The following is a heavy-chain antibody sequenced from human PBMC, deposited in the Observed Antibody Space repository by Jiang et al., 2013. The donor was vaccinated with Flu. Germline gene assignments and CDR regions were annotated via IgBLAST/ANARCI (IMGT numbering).Heavy chain of an antibody. D-gene: IGHD2-15*01. J-gene: IGHJ4*02. CDR2: IYSGGST. Sequence: QLVESGGGLIQPGGSLRLSCAASGFTVSSNYMSWVRQAPGKGLEWVSVIYSGGSTYYADSVKGRFTISRDNSKNTLYLQMNSLRAEDTAVYYCARDPYCSGGSCYSDGYWGQGTLVTVSS. V-gene: IGHV3-53*01. CDR3: ARDPYCSGGSCYSDGY. CDR1: GFTVSSNY.